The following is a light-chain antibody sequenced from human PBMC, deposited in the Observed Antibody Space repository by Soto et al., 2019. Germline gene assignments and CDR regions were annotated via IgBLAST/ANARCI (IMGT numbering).Light chain of an antibody. CDR3: QESFFTLGT. V-gene: IGKV1-39*01. J-gene: IGKJ1*01. CDR1: QYIGDF. CDR2: GAS. Sequence: DIQMTQSPSSLSAFVGDRVTITCRASQYIGDFLNWYQQTPGKAPKPLIFGASNLHIGVPSRFSGSGSGTEFTLTINNLQREDFATYSCQESFFTLGTFGRGTKVDIK.